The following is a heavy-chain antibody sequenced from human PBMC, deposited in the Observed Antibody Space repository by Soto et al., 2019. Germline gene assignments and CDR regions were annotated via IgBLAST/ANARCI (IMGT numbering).Heavy chain of an antibody. CDR2: IYYSGST. CDR1: GVSISSGGYY. CDR3: AREGLYYVYWYFDL. V-gene: IGHV4-31*03. J-gene: IGHJ2*01. Sequence: PSETLSLTCTVSGVSISSGGYYWSWIRQHPGKGLEWIGYIYYSGSTYYNPSLKSRVTISVDTSKNQFSLKLSSVTAADTAVYYCAREGLYYVYWYFDLWGRGTLVTVS. D-gene: IGHD3-16*01.